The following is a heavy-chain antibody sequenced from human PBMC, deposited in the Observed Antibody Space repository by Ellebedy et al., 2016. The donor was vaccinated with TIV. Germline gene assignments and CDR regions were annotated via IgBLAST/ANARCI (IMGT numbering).Heavy chain of an antibody. V-gene: IGHV1-18*01. Sequence: KLQGRVTMTSDTSTSTAYMELSSLRSEDTAVYYCAAEWSLGDYYYGMDVWGQGTTVTVSS. D-gene: IGHD3-16*02. CDR3: AAEWSLGDYYYGMDV. J-gene: IGHJ6*02.